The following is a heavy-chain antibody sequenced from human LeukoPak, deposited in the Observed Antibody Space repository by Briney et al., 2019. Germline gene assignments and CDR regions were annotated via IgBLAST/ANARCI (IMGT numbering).Heavy chain of an antibody. Sequence: ASVKVSCKASGYTFTSYDINWVRQATGQGLEWMGWMNPNSGNTGYAQKFQGRVTITRNTSISTAYMELSSLRSEDTAVYYCARGGSVNPSPYYYYMDVWGKGTTVTVSS. V-gene: IGHV1-8*03. CDR3: ARGGSVNPSPYYYYMDV. CDR1: GYTFTSYD. CDR2: MNPNSGNT. D-gene: IGHD4-11*01. J-gene: IGHJ6*03.